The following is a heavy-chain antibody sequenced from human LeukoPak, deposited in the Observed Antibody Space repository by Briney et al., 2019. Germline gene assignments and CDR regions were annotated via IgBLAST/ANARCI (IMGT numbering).Heavy chain of an antibody. CDR3: ARPRSQWPGNDAFDI. Sequence: SDTLSLTCTVSGGSMSNYYWTWIRQPPGKGLEWIGYIYYSGSTNYNPSLKSRVTISVDTSKNQFSLKLSSVTAADAAVYYCARPRSQWPGNDAFDIWGQGTMVTVSS. J-gene: IGHJ3*02. CDR2: IYYSGST. CDR1: GGSMSNYY. D-gene: IGHD6-19*01. V-gene: IGHV4-59*08.